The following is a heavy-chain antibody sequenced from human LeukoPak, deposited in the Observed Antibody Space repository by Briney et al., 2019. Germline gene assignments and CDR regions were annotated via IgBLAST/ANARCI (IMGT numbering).Heavy chain of an antibody. J-gene: IGHJ4*02. CDR1: GFAFDDYA. V-gene: IGHV3-9*01. CDR3: AKDTSNQGLDY. D-gene: IGHD2/OR15-2a*01. Sequence: GGSLRLSCAASGFAFDDYAMHWVRQAPGKGLEWVSGISWNSGSIGYADSVKGRFTISRDNSKNTPYLQMNSLRAEDTAVYYCAKDTSNQGLDYWGQGTLVTVSS. CDR2: ISWNSGSI.